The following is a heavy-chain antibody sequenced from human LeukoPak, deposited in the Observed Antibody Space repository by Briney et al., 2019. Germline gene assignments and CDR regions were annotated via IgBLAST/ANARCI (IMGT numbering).Heavy chain of an antibody. CDR2: VRYDGSDK. D-gene: IGHD1-14*01. CDR3: ARALSSTGGSYYFDS. J-gene: IGHJ4*02. Sequence: GRSLRLSCIASGFALSHHGMHWVRQPPGKGLEWVAFVRYDGSDKYYADSVKGGFTVSRDNSNNALDLQMNTLTVEDTAVYYCARALSSTGGSYYFDSWGQGTLVTVSS. CDR1: GFALSHHG. V-gene: IGHV3-33*01.